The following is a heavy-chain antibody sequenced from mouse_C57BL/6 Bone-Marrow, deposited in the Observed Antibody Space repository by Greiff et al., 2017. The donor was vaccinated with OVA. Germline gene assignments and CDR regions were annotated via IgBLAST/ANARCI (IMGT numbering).Heavy chain of an antibody. D-gene: IGHD1-1*02. V-gene: IGHV5-17*01. CDR1: GFTFSDSG. CDR2: ISSGSSTI. CDR3: ARGLW. Sequence: EVKLMESGGGLVKPGGSLKLSCAASGFTFSDSGMHWVRQAPEKGLEWVAYISSGSSTIYYADTVKGRFTFSRDNAKNTLFLQMARLRSEDTAMYYCARGLWWGQGTTLTVSS. J-gene: IGHJ2*01.